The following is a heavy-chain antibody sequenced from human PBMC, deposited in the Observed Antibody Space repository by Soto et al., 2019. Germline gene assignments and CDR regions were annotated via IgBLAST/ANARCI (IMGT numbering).Heavy chain of an antibody. D-gene: IGHD3-16*01. V-gene: IGHV2-5*02. Sequence: QITLNESGPALVKPTQTLTLTCTFSGFSLNTRDVGVGWIRQPPGKALEWLGVVYWDDDKTYSPSLKSRLTSTRDTPKNQVVLRMPKMVPVDTATYYCAHCRGGVASFWGQGTLVTVSS. CDR3: AHCRGGVASF. J-gene: IGHJ4*02. CDR2: VYWDDDK. CDR1: GFSLNTRDVG.